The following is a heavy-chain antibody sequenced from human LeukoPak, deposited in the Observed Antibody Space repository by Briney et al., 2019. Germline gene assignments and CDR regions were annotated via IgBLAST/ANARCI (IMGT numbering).Heavy chain of an antibody. CDR1: GFMFSDYG. V-gene: IGHV3-30*18. D-gene: IGHD3-22*01. CDR2: ISNDGSII. CDR3: AKEYDSSGYYYDY. Sequence: PGGSLRLSCAASGFMFSDYGMHWVRQAPGKGLEWVAVISNDGSIIYYADSVKGRFTISRDNSKNTLYLQMNSLRAEDTAVYYCAKEYDSSGYYYDYWGQGTLVTVSS. J-gene: IGHJ4*02.